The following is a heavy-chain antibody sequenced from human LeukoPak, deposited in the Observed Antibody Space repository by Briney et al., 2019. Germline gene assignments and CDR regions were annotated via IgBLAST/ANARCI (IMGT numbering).Heavy chain of an antibody. D-gene: IGHD3-22*01. CDR2: INHSGST. CDR1: GGSFSGYY. CDR3: ARQRGYYDSSGYYFFSSWFDY. Sequence: SDTLSLTCDVYGGSFSGYYWSWIRQPPGKGLEWIGEINHSGSTTDNPSLKSRVTTSVDTSKIQFSLKLSSVTAADTAVYYCARQRGYYDSSGYYFFSSWFDYWGQGTLVTVSS. J-gene: IGHJ4*02. V-gene: IGHV4-34*01.